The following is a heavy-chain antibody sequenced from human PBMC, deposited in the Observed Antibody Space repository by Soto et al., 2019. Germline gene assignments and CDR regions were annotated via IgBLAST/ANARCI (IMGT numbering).Heavy chain of an antibody. CDR2: INHSGGT. V-gene: IGHV4-34*01. CDR3: ARGSVDTVDSSGFYEC. CDR1: GGSFSAYY. Sequence: SETLSLTCAVYGGSFSAYYWSWIRQPPGKGLEWIGEINHSGGTSYNPSLKSRVTISVDTSKSQFSLKLTSVTAADRAVYYCARGSVDTVDSSGFYECWGQGTPVTVSS. D-gene: IGHD3-22*01. J-gene: IGHJ4*02.